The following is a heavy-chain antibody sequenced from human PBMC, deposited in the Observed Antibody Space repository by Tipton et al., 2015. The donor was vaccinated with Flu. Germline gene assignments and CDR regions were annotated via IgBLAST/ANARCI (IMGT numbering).Heavy chain of an antibody. V-gene: IGHV4-38-2*01. Sequence: TLSLTCSVSGDSLGSNYFWGWIRQPPGKGLEWIGNVHRGGSPYYNPSLRSRVTMSVDTSKNQFYLRLSSVTAADTAVYYCASALYGDSSGSPPGYWGQGILVTVSP. CDR3: ASALYGDSSGSPPGY. CDR2: VHRGGSP. J-gene: IGHJ4*02. D-gene: IGHD3-22*01. CDR1: GDSLGSNYF.